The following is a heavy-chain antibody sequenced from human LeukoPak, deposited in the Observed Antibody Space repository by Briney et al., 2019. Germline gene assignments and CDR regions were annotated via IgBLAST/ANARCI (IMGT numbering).Heavy chain of an antibody. Sequence: ASVKVSCKSSGYTFTSYGISWVRQAPGQRLEWMGLISAYSGNTNFAQKLQGRVTMTTDTSTSTAYMELRSLRSDDTAVYFCARGADTGSYGSLVYFDYWGQGTLVTVSS. CDR1: GYTFTSYG. CDR3: ARGADTGSYGSLVYFDY. V-gene: IGHV1-18*01. D-gene: IGHD3-16*01. J-gene: IGHJ4*02. CDR2: ISAYSGNT.